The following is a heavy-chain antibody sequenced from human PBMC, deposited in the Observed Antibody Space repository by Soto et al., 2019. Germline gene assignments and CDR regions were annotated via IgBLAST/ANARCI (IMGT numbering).Heavy chain of an antibody. V-gene: IGHV4-59*11. CDR1: GGSISNHY. CDR2: IYYNRNT. J-gene: IGHJ4*02. Sequence: QVQLRESGPGLVKPSETLSLTCTVSGGSISNHYWSWIRQPPGKGLEWIGYIYYNRNTNYNPSLKSRVTMSVDTSKNQISLTLSSVTAADTAVYYCARANWYSEYWGQGTLVTVSS. CDR3: ARANWYSEY. D-gene: IGHD7-27*01.